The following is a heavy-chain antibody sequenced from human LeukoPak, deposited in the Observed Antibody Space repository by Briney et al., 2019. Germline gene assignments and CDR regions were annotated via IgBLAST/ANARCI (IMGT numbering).Heavy chain of an antibody. V-gene: IGHV4-4*02. CDR2: VSLSGLT. J-gene: IGHJ4*02. D-gene: IGHD2-8*01. CDR3: SRENGAFSPFGY. CDR1: GFTFSSYSM. Sequence: GSLRLSCAASGFTFSSYSMNWVRQPPGQGLEWIGEVSLSGLTNYNPSLSSRVIMALDTSKNHLSLNLTSVTAADTAVYYCSRENGAFSPFGYWGQGTLVTVPS.